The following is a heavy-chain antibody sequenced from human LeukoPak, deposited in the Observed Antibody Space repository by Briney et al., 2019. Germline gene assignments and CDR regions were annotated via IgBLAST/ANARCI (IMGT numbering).Heavy chain of an antibody. D-gene: IGHD1-26*01. CDR1: GYTFTSYG. Sequence: ASVKVSCKASGYTFTSYGISWVRQAPGQGLEWMGSINTNNGGTNYIQKFKGRVTMTRDTSTSTAYMELTGLRSDDTAVYYCARSDYALDWGQGTLVTVSS. CDR2: INTNNGGT. V-gene: IGHV1-2*02. CDR3: ARSDYALD. J-gene: IGHJ4*02.